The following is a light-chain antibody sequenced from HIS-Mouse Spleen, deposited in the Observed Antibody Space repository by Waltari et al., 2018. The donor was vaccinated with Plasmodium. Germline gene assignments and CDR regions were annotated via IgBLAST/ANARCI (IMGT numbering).Light chain of an antibody. CDR2: WAS. J-gene: IGKJ3*01. V-gene: IGKV3-15*01. CDR3: QQYNNWSFT. Sequence: EIVMTQSPATLSVSPGERATLTCRASQSVSSNLAWYQQTPGQAPRLLIYWASTRATGIPASFSGSGAGTEFTLTISSLQSEDFAVYYCQQYNNWSFTFGPGTKVDIK. CDR1: QSVSSN.